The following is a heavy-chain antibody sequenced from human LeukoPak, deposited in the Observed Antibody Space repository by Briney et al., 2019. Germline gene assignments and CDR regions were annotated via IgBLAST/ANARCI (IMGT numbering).Heavy chain of an antibody. D-gene: IGHD3-22*01. CDR3: AKETGYYDSSGYSDY. Sequence: PGGSLRLSCAASGFTVSSNYMSWVRQAPGKGLEWVSVIYSGGSTYYADSVKGRFTISRDNSKNTLYLQMNSLRAEDTAVYYCAKETGYYDSSGYSDYWGQGTLVTVSS. J-gene: IGHJ4*02. CDR1: GFTVSSNY. V-gene: IGHV3-66*01. CDR2: IYSGGST.